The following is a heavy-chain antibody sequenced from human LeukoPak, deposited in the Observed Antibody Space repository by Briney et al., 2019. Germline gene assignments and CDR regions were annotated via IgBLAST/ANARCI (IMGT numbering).Heavy chain of an antibody. V-gene: IGHV3-21*01. CDR3: ARVGGVMTDY. Sequence: PGGSQRLSCAASGFTFSSYTMNWVRQAPGKGLEWVSSITSTSTYIYYADSVKGRFTISRDNAKNSLYLQMNSLRAEDTAVYYCARVGGVMTDYWGQGTLVTVSS. J-gene: IGHJ4*02. D-gene: IGHD3-16*01. CDR2: ITSTSTYI. CDR1: GFTFSSYT.